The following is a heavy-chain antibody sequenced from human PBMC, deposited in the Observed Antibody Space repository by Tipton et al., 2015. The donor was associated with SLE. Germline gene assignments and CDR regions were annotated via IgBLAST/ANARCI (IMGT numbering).Heavy chain of an antibody. D-gene: IGHD3-3*01. V-gene: IGHV4-59*01. J-gene: IGHJ5*02. CDR2: VYSGGGP. Sequence: TLSLTCTISGASTSHYYWLWVRQPPGKRLEYIGYVYSGGGPAYNPSLRSRLSLSLDTSRSEFSLKLDSVTAADTAIYYCTSGPLHDIWSGYAAAWGQGIRVTVSS. CDR3: TSGPLHDIWSGYAAA. CDR1: GASTSHYY.